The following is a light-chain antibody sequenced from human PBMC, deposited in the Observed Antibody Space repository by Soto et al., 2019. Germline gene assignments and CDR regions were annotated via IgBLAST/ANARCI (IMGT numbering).Light chain of an antibody. CDR1: SSNIGSNH. J-gene: IGLJ2*01. CDR3: SARDDILSGVV. CDR2: RSD. Sequence: QSVLTQPPSASGTPGQRVTIYCSGGSSNIGSNHVYWYQQFPGMAPKLLMYRSDQRPTGVPDRFSGSRSGTSASLAISGLRSDDEADYYCSARDDILSGVVFGGGTKLTVL. V-gene: IGLV1-47*01.